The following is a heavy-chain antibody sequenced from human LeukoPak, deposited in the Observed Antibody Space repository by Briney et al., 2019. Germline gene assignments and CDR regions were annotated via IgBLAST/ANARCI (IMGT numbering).Heavy chain of an antibody. Sequence: GGSLRLSCAASGFIFSSYAMNWVRQAPGKGLEWISYISTTSSTIYYADSVKGRFTISRDNAKNSLYLQMNSLRAEDTAVYYCARQQLQLWYDWGQGTLVTVSS. D-gene: IGHD5-18*01. CDR3: ARQQLQLWYD. CDR2: ISTTSSTI. J-gene: IGHJ4*02. CDR1: GFIFSSYA. V-gene: IGHV3-48*04.